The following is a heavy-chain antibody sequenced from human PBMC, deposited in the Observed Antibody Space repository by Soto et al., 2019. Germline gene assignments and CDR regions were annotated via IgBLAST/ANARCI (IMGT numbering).Heavy chain of an antibody. CDR3: AKDKYYDSSGYYYEYYYYGMDV. Sequence: EVQLLESGGGLVQPGGSLRLSCAASGFTFSSYAMSWVRQAPGKGLEWVSAISGRGGSTYYADSVKGRFTISRDNSKNTLYLQMNSLRAEDTAVYYCAKDKYYDSSGYYYEYYYYGMDVWGQGTTVTVSS. V-gene: IGHV3-23*01. D-gene: IGHD3-22*01. J-gene: IGHJ6*02. CDR2: ISGRGGST. CDR1: GFTFSSYA.